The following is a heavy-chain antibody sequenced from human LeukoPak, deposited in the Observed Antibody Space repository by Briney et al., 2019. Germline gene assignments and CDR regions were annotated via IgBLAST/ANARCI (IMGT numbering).Heavy chain of an antibody. CDR2: IYTSGST. Sequence: SETLSLACAVYGGSISSYYWSWIRQPAGKGLEWIGRIYTSGSTNYNPSLKSRVTMSVDTSKNQFSLKLSSVTAADTAVYYCARGRIGYSYGFIDYWSQGTLVTVSS. D-gene: IGHD5-18*01. CDR1: GGSISSYY. V-gene: IGHV4-59*10. J-gene: IGHJ4*02. CDR3: ARGRIGYSYGFIDY.